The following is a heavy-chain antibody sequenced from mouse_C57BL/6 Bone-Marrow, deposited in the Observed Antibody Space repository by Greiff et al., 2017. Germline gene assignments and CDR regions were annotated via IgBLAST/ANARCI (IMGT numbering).Heavy chain of an antibody. CDR1: GFTFSSYG. CDR2: ISSGGSYT. J-gene: IGHJ4*01. CDR3: ARHWQLGRDAMDY. Sequence: EVQGVESGGDLVKPGGSLKLSCAASGFTFSSYGMSWVRQTPDKRLEWVATISSGGSYTYYPDSVKGRFTISRDNAKNTRYLQMSSLKSEDTAMYYCARHWQLGRDAMDYWGQGTSVTVSS. D-gene: IGHD4-1*02. V-gene: IGHV5-6*01.